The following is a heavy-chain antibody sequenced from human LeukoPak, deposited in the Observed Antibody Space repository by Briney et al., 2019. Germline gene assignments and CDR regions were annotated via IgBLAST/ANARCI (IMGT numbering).Heavy chain of an antibody. CDR3: ARGGSYPTRNDY. V-gene: IGHV4-34*01. J-gene: IGHJ4*02. CDR1: GGPLNGYY. Sequence: SETLSLTCSIYGGPLNGYYWSWIRQPPGKGREWIGEINHSGTTNYNPSLESRVTISVDTSKNQFSLKLSSMTAAGTAVYYCARGGSYPTRNDYWGQGTLVTVSS. D-gene: IGHD1-26*01. CDR2: INHSGTT.